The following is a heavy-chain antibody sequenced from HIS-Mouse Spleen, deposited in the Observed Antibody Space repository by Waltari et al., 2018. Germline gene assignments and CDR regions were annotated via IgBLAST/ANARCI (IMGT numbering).Heavy chain of an antibody. CDR3: ARDFHDFWSGYYGGDKKHDAFDI. D-gene: IGHD3-3*01. CDR1: GGSISSYY. J-gene: IGHJ3*02. CDR2: IYTSGST. V-gene: IGHV4-4*07. Sequence: QVQLQESGPGLVKPSETLSLTCTVSGGSISSYYWSWIRQPAGKGLEWIGLIYTSGSTTSNPSSKTRVTMSVDTSKNQFALKLSSVTAADTAVYYCARDFHDFWSGYYGGDKKHDAFDIWGQGTMVTVSS.